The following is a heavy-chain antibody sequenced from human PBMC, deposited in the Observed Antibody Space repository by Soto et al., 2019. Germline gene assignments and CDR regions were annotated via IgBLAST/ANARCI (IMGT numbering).Heavy chain of an antibody. CDR3: AKASSDFVVDNWFEP. J-gene: IGHJ5*02. V-gene: IGHV3-23*01. CDR1: GFTFSSYA. Sequence: EVQLLESGGGLVQPGGSLRLSCAASGFTFSSYAMSWVRQAPGKGLEWVSAISGSGGSTYYAVSVKGRFTISRDNTKNSLYLQMNSLFAQVTAVYYCAKASSDFVVDNWFEPWGEGTVVTVSS. D-gene: IGHD2-15*01. CDR2: ISGSGGST.